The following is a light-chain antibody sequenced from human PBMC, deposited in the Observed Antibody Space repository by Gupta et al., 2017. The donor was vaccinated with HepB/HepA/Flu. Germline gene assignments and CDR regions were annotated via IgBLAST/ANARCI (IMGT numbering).Light chain of an antibody. V-gene: IGKV3-20*01. J-gene: IGKJ1*01. CDR3: QQEGSLPHT. CDR2: GAS. CDR1: QSVGSSY. Sequence: EFVLTQSPGTLSLSPGERATLSCRASQSVGSSYLAWYQQKPGQAPRLLIYGASSRAAGIPDRFSGSGSGTEFTLTISRLEPEDFAVYYCQQEGSLPHTFGQGTKVEIK.